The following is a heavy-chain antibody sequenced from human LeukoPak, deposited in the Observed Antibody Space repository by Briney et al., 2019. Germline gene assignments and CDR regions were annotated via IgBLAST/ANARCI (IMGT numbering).Heavy chain of an antibody. J-gene: IGHJ6*03. Sequence: GGSLRLSCAASGFTVSSNYMSWVRQAPGKGLEWVSVIYRGDSTYYADSVQGRFTISRDKSKNTLCLQMKSLRAEDTAVYYCASRSGAYSYYMDVWGKGTTVTVSS. V-gene: IGHV3-53*01. CDR1: GFTVSSNY. D-gene: IGHD2-15*01. CDR3: ASRSGAYSYYMDV. CDR2: IYRGDST.